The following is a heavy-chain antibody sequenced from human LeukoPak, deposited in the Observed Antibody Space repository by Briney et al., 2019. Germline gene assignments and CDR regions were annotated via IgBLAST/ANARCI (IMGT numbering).Heavy chain of an antibody. V-gene: IGHV3-30*02. Sequence: SAGSLRLSCAASGFTFSNYGMHWVRQVPGKGLEWVAFIPYDGSNKYYADSLKGRFTISRDNSKNTLYLQMNSLRAEDTAIYYCAKDICGGDCYPHGGYWGQGTLATVSS. D-gene: IGHD2-21*01. J-gene: IGHJ4*02. CDR1: GFTFSNYG. CDR3: AKDICGGDCYPHGGY. CDR2: IPYDGSNK.